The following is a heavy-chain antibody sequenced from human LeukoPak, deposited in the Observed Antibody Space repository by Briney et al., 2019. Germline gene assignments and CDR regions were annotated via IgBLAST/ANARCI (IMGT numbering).Heavy chain of an antibody. D-gene: IGHD4-17*01. CDR1: GFTFSGNG. CDR2: ILYDGSSK. Sequence: TGGSLRLSCAASGFTFSGNGMHWVRQAPGKGLEWVVVILYDGSSKYYADSVKGRFTISRDNSKNTLYLQMNSLRAEDTAVYYCAKGGGCGDYSFDYWGQGTLVTVSS. CDR3: AKGGGCGDYSFDY. J-gene: IGHJ4*02. V-gene: IGHV3-30*18.